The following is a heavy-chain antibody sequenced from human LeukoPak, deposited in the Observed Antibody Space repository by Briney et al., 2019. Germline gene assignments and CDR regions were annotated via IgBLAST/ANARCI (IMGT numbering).Heavy chain of an antibody. CDR3: AAGAVAGTDY. V-gene: IGHV4-34*01. Sequence: SETLSLTCAVYGGSFSGYYWSWIRQPPGKGLEWIGEINHSGSTNYNPSLKSRVTISVDTSKNQFSLKLNSVTAADTAVYYCAAGAVAGTDYWGQGTLVTVSS. CDR1: GGSFSGYY. D-gene: IGHD6-19*01. CDR2: INHSGST. J-gene: IGHJ4*02.